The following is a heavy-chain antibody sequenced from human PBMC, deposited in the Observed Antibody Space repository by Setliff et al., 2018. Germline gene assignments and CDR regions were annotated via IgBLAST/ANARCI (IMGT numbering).Heavy chain of an antibody. J-gene: IGHJ5*02. V-gene: IGHV3-30-3*01. D-gene: IGHD6-13*01. CDR2: ISYDGSNK. Sequence: PGGSLRLSCAASGFTFSSHAMHWVRQAPGKGLEWVAVISYDGSNKYYADSVKGRFTISRDNSKNTLYLQMNSLRAEDTAVYYCAREGSWVWQPEHSGDPRTYNWFDPWCQGTLVTVSS. CDR3: AREGSWVWQPEHSGDPRTYNWFDP. CDR1: GFTFSSHA.